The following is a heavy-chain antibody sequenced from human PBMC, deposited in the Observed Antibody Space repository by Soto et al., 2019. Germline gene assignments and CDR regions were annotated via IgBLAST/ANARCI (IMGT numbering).Heavy chain of an antibody. D-gene: IGHD1-26*01. CDR2: IWYDGSNK. CDR1: GFTFSSYG. J-gene: IGHJ6*02. Sequence: SLRLSCAVSGFTFSSYGMHWVRQAPGKGLEWVAVIWYDGSNKYYADSVKGRFTISRDNSKNTLYLQMNSLRAEDTAVYYCARARSPVSYSGSYHDTNYYYGMDVWGQGTTVTVSS. CDR3: ARARSPVSYSGSYHDTNYYYGMDV. V-gene: IGHV3-33*01.